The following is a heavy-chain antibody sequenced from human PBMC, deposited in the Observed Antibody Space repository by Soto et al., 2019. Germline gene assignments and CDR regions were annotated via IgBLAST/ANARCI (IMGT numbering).Heavy chain of an antibody. CDR2: TYYRSQWHY. CDR1: GDSVSSNSAV. V-gene: IGHV6-1*01. J-gene: IGHJ4*02. CDR3: VRLVGNSWLDY. Sequence: SQTLSLTCVISGDSVSSNSAVWNWIRQSPSRGLEWLGRTYYRSQWHYEYAVFVQSRISIDPDTSKNQFSLQLNSVSPEDTAVYYCVRLVGNSWLDYWGQGTLVTIFS. D-gene: IGHD4-4*01.